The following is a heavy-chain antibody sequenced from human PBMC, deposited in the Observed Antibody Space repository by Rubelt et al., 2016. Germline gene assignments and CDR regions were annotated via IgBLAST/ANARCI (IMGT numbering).Heavy chain of an antibody. V-gene: IGHV3-23*01. CDR2: ISGSGGST. D-gene: IGHD3-10*01. CDR3: ARVAPMVRGVLVWGFDH. CDR1: GFTFISYA. Sequence: VLPGGSLRLSCAASGFTFISYAMSWVRQAPGKGLEWVSVISGSGGSTYYADSVKGRLTISRDNSKNTLYLQMNSLRAEDTAVYYCARVAPMVRGVLVWGFDHWGQGTLVTVSS. J-gene: IGHJ4*02.